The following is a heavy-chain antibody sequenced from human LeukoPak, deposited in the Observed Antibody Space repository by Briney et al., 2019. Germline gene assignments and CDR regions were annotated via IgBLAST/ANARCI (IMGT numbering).Heavy chain of an antibody. CDR2: FDPEDGET. Sequence: ASVKVSCKVSGYTLTELSMNWVRQAPGKGLEWMGGFDPEDGETIYAQKFQGRVTMTEDTSTDTAYMELSSLRSEDTAVYYCATALPTGTTSAGTDNWFDPWGQGTLVTVSS. V-gene: IGHV1-24*01. D-gene: IGHD1-7*01. CDR1: GYTLTELS. J-gene: IGHJ5*02. CDR3: ATALPTGTTSAGTDNWFDP.